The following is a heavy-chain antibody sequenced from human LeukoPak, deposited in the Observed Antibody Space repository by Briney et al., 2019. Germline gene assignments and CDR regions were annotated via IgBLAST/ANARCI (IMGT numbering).Heavy chain of an antibody. J-gene: IGHJ4*02. D-gene: IGHD5-12*01. Sequence: ASVKVSCKASGYTFTSYAMHWVRQAPGQRLEWMGWINAGNGNTKYSQKFQGRVTITRDTSASTAYMELSSLRSEDTAVYYCARLPDIVATGNYWGQGTLVTVSS. CDR1: GYTFTSYA. CDR2: INAGNGNT. CDR3: ARLPDIVATGNY. V-gene: IGHV1-3*01.